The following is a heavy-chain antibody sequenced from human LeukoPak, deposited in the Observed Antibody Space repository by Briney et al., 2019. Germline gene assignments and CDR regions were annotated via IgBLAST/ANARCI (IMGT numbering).Heavy chain of an antibody. CDR2: IFYSGST. CDR3: ARSRAYDYHFDN. J-gene: IGHJ4*02. V-gene: IGHV4-59*01. D-gene: IGHD5-12*01. CDR1: GVSISSYY. Sequence: SETLSPTCTVSGVSISSYYWSWIRQSPGKGLEWIGYIFYSGSTNYNPSLKSRVTISVDTSKNQFSLKLTSVTAADTAVYYCARSRAYDYHFDNWGQGTLVTVSS.